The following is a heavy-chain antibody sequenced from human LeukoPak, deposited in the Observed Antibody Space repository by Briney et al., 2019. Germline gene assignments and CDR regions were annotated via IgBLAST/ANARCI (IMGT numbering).Heavy chain of an antibody. V-gene: IGHV4-39*07. CDR1: GGSISSSSYY. J-gene: IGHJ5*02. CDR3: ARAPAAAPPWFDP. CDR2: IYYSGST. Sequence: SETLSLTCTVSGGSISSSSYYWGWIRQPPGKGLEWIGSIYYSGSTYYNPSLKSRVTISVDTSKNQFSLKLSSVTAADTAVYYCARAPAAAPPWFDPWGQGTLVTVSS. D-gene: IGHD6-6*01.